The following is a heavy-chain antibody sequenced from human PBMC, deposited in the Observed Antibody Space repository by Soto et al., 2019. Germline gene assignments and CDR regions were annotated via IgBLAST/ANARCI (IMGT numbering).Heavy chain of an antibody. V-gene: IGHV3-11*05. Sequence: QVQLVESGGALVKPGGSLRLSCAASGFTFSDYYINWIRQAPGKGLEWVSDISSSISYTNYADSVKGRFTISRDNAKNSLYLQMNSLRAEDTAVYYCARSLDPYYYYGMDVWGQGTKVTVSS. J-gene: IGHJ6*02. CDR1: GFTFSDYY. CDR2: ISSSISYT. CDR3: ARSLDPYYYYGMDV.